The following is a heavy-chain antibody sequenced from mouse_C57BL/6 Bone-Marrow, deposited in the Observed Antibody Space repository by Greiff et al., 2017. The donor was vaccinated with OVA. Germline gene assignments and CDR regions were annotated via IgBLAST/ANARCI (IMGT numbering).Heavy chain of an antibody. J-gene: IGHJ4*01. V-gene: IGHV1-67*01. CDR2: ISTYYGDA. D-gene: IGHD2-4*01. CDR3: ATLLGLRHPAMDY. Sequence: VQLQQSGPELVRPGVSVKISCKGSGYTFTDYAMHWVKQSHAKSLEWIGVISTYYGDASSNQKFKDKATMTVDKSANTDYMELERLTSEDSAVYYGATLLGLRHPAMDYWGKGTSVTVSS. CDR1: GYTFTDYA.